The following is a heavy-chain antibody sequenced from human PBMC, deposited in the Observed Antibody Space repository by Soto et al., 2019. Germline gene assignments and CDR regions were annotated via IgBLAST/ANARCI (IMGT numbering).Heavy chain of an antibody. D-gene: IGHD1-26*01. Sequence: PGESLKISCKASGYNFDIYWIAWVRQMPGKGLEWMGIIYPGDSETRYNPSFQGQVTISADKSITTAYLQWSSLKASDTAMYYCARHKAMGAYYYGMDVWGQGTTVTVSS. CDR3: ARHKAMGAYYYGMDV. CDR2: IYPGDSET. J-gene: IGHJ6*02. V-gene: IGHV5-51*01. CDR1: GYNFDIYW.